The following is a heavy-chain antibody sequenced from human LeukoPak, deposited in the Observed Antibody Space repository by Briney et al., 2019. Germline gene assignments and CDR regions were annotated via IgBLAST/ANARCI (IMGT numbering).Heavy chain of an antibody. J-gene: IGHJ4*02. V-gene: IGHV3-48*04. CDR1: GFTFSSYS. Sequence: GGSLRLSCAASGFTFSSYSMNWVRQAPGKGLEWVSYISSSSSTIYYADSVKGRFTISRDNAKNSLYLQMNSLRAEDTAVYYCARGQLYYDSSGFDYWGQGTLVTVSS. CDR2: ISSSSSTI. D-gene: IGHD3-22*01. CDR3: ARGQLYYDSSGFDY.